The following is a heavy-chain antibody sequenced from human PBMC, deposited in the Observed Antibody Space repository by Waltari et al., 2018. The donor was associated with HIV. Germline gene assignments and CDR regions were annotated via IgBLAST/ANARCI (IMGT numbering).Heavy chain of an antibody. CDR2: IYSGGST. V-gene: IGHV3-53*01. CDR1: GFTVSSNY. D-gene: IGHD3-10*01. Sequence: EVQLVESGGGLIQPGGSLRLSCAASGFTVSSNYMSWVRQAPGKGLEWVSVIYSGGSTYYADSVKGRFTISRDNSKNTLYLQMNSLRAEDTAVYYCAADGGYYYYGMDVWGQGTTVTVSS. CDR3: AADGGYYYYGMDV. J-gene: IGHJ6*02.